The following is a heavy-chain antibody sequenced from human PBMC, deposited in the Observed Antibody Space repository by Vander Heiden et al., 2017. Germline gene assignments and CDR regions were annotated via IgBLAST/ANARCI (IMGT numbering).Heavy chain of an antibody. CDR1: GGSISSSSYY. V-gene: IGHV4-39*01. CDR2: IYYSGST. J-gene: IGHJ2*01. CDR3: AIGRGYSAYWYFDL. D-gene: IGHD5-18*01. Sequence: QLQLQESGPGLVKPSETLSLTCTVSGGSISSSSYYWGWIRQPPGKGLEWIGSIYYSGSTYYNPSLKSRVTISVDTSKNQFSLKLRSVTAADTAVYYCAIGRGYSAYWYFDLWGRGTLVTVSS.